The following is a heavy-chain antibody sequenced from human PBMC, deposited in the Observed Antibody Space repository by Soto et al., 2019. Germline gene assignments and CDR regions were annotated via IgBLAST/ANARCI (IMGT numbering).Heavy chain of an antibody. Sequence: QVQLVESGGGVVQPGRSLRLSCAASGFTFSSYGMHWVRQAPGKGLEWVSLISYDGSNKYYADSVKGSFTISRDNSKITLYLQMNSLRTEDTAVYYCAKDLGHGGRGAFDIWGPGTMVTVSS. CDR2: ISYDGSNK. CDR3: AKDLGHGGRGAFDI. D-gene: IGHD7-27*01. J-gene: IGHJ3*02. V-gene: IGHV3-30*18. CDR1: GFTFSSYG.